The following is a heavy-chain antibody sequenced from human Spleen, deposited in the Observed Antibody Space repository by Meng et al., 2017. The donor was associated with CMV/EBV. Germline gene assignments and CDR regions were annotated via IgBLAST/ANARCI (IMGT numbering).Heavy chain of an antibody. CDR2: VSHGGSA. CDR1: RGSFSDYY. Sequence: SETLSLTCGVWRGSFSDYYWNWIRQTPGKGLEWIGEVSHGGSANYNPSLTSRVAISVDTAKNQFSLKLSSVTAADTAVYYCAARTGFDYWGQGTLVTVSS. D-gene: IGHD1-14*01. V-gene: IGHV4-34*01. J-gene: IGHJ4*02. CDR3: AARTGFDY.